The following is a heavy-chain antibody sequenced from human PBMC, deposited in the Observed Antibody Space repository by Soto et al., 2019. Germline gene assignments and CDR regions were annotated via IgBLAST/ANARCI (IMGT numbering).Heavy chain of an antibody. CDR3: ARGYGYSYSIDY. Sequence: NPSETLSLTCAVYGGSFSGYYWSWIRQPPGKGLEWIGEINHSGSTNYNPSLKSRVTISVDTSKNQFSLKLSSVTAADTAVYYCARGYGYSYSIDYWGQGTLVTVSS. D-gene: IGHD5-18*01. CDR2: INHSGST. CDR1: GGSFSGYY. J-gene: IGHJ4*02. V-gene: IGHV4-34*01.